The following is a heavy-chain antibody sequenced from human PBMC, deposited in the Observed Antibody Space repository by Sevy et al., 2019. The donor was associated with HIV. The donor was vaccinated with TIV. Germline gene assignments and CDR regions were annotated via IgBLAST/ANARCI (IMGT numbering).Heavy chain of an antibody. J-gene: IGHJ6*02. CDR2: ISSSGSTI. V-gene: IGHV3-48*03. D-gene: IGHD2-15*01. CDR1: GFTFSSYE. CDR3: ARDNDEGYCSGGSCYSDYYGMDV. Sequence: GGSLRLSCAASGFTFSSYEMNWVRQAPGKGLEWVSYISSSGSTIYYADSVKGRFTISRDNAKNSLYLQMNSLRGEDTAVYYCARDNDEGYCSGGSCYSDYYGMDVWGQGTTVTVSS.